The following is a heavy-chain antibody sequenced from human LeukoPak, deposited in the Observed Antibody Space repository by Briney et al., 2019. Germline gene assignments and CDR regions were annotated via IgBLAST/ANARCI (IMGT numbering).Heavy chain of an antibody. CDR2: IHYTGKN. Sequence: SETLSLTCAVSGASITSYYWNWIRQPPGKGLEGMGYIHYTGKNRYNPSLQSRVTMSVDTSKSAFSLKLSSVTAADTAVYYCAKWHEQLLAFESWGQRTLVTVSS. J-gene: IGHJ4*02. CDR3: AKWHEQLLAFES. D-gene: IGHD1/OR15-1a*01. CDR1: GASITSYY. V-gene: IGHV4-59*01.